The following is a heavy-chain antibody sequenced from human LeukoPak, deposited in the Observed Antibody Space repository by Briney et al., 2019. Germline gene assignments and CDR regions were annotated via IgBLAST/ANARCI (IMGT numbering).Heavy chain of an antibody. CDR3: ARAIRITMVRGVIITSRIGNWFDP. D-gene: IGHD3-10*01. CDR1: GFTFSSYS. CDR2: ISSSSSTI. J-gene: IGHJ5*02. Sequence: GGSLRLSCAASGFTFSSYSMNWVRQAPGKGLEWVSYISSSSSTIYYADSVKGRFTISRDNAKNSLFLQMNSLRDEDTAVYYCARAIRITMVRGVIITSRIGNWFDPWGQGTLVTVSS. V-gene: IGHV3-48*02.